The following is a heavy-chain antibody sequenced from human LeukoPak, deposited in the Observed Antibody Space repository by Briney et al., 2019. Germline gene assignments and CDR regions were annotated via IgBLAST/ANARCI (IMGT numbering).Heavy chain of an antibody. Sequence: PSETLSLTCTVSGGTIDDSRYYWGWIRQPPGKGLEWIGSIHSSGNTFYNPSLKSRVTISVDTSNNQFYLKLHSVTAADTAVYYCARGWREWGQGTLVTVSS. CDR1: GGTIDDSRYY. CDR2: IHSSGNT. CDR3: ARGWRE. D-gene: IGHD3-3*01. V-gene: IGHV4-39*07. J-gene: IGHJ4*02.